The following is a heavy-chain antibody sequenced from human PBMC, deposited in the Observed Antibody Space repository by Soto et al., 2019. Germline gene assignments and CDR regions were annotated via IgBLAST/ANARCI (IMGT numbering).Heavy chain of an antibody. CDR1: GFTFSDHY. CDR2: MTRSGSSS. J-gene: IGHJ3*01. V-gene: IGHV3-11*01. CDR3: ARELSGTYFACDL. D-gene: IGHD1-26*01. Sequence: QVQLVESGGDLVKPGGSLRLSCAASGFTFSDHYMSWIRQAPGKGLEWISYMTRSGSSSSYADSVKGRFTISRDNAKNSLYLKMNSLRGDDTAVYYCARELSGTYFACDLWGQGTRVTVSS.